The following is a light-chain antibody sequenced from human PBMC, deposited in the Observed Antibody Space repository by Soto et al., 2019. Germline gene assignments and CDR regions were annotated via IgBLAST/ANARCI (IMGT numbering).Light chain of an antibody. V-gene: IGLV1-47*01. CDR2: RNN. J-gene: IGLJ2*01. CDR1: SSNIGSAY. CDR3: AAWDDSLVV. Sequence: QSALTQPPSASGTPGQTVTISCSGSSSNIGSAYIYWYQHLPGTAPKLLIYRNNQRPSGVPDRFSASKSGTSASLAISGLRSEDDADYYCAAWDDSLVVFGGGTKLPS.